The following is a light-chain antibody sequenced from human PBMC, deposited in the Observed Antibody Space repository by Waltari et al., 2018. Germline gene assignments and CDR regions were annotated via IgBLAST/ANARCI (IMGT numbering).Light chain of an antibody. J-gene: IGKJ2*01. V-gene: IGKV3-20*01. Sequence: EIVLTQSPGTLSLSPGERATLSCRASQSISSTYLAWYQQKPGQAPRLIIYGASRRATGIPDRFSGSGSGTDFTLSISRLEPEDFAVYYCQQGGGPLRFTFGQGTKLEIK. CDR1: QSISSTY. CDR3: QQGGGPLRFT. CDR2: GAS.